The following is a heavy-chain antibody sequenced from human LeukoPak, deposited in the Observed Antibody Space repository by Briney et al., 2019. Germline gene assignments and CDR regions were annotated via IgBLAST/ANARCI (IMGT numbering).Heavy chain of an antibody. D-gene: IGHD3-10*01. Sequence: PGGSLRLSCAASGFTFSSYGMSWVRQAPGKGLEWVSAIGGRDGSTYYADSVKGRFTISRDNSKNTLYVQMNSLRAEDTAVYYCAKRGGTFDYWGQGTLVTVSS. J-gene: IGHJ4*02. CDR1: GFTFSSYG. CDR2: IGGRDGST. V-gene: IGHV3-23*01. CDR3: AKRGGTFDY.